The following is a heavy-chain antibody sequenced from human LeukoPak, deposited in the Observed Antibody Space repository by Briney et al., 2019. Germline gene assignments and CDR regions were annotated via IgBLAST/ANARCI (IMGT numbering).Heavy chain of an antibody. J-gene: IGHJ4*02. CDR1: GFSLSTTGVG. V-gene: IGHV2-5*02. Sequence: SGPTLVNPTQTLTLTCTFSGFSLSTTGVGVGWIRQPPGKALEWLALFYWDDDKRYSPSLESRLTITKDTSKNQVVLKMTNMDPVDTATYYCAHSGAAGNFDYWGQGTLVTVYS. D-gene: IGHD6-13*01. CDR2: FYWDDDK. CDR3: AHSGAAGNFDY.